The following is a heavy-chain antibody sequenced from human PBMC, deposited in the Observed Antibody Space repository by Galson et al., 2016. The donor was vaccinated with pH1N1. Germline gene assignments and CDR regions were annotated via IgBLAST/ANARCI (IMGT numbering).Heavy chain of an antibody. Sequence: QSGAEVKKPGESLKISCKGSGFNFGSSWIGWVRQMPGKGLEWMGIIYLGGSHIRYSPSFEGQVTISTDKSINIVSLQWSSLKASDTAIYYCWRQNDYGDYRGDAFDIWGQGTMVTVSS. CDR1: GFNFGSSW. D-gene: IGHD4-17*01. CDR2: IYLGGSHI. CDR3: WRQNDYGDYRGDAFDI. V-gene: IGHV5-51*01. J-gene: IGHJ3*02.